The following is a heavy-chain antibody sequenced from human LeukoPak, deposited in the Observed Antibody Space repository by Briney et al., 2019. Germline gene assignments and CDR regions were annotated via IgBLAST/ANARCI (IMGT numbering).Heavy chain of an antibody. D-gene: IGHD6-6*01. CDR3: ATRARRPYYFYYYIDV. Sequence: PSETLSLTSAAYGGSFSGYYWSWIRLPAGKGLEWIGEINHSGSTNYNPSLKSRVIISVDTSKNQFSLKLSSVTAADTAVYYCATRARRPYYFYYYIDVWAKGTTVTVSS. CDR2: INHSGST. J-gene: IGHJ6*03. CDR1: GGSFSGYY. V-gene: IGHV4-34*01.